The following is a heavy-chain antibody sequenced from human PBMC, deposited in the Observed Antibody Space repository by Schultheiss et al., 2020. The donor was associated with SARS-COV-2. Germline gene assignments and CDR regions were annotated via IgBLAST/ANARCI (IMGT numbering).Heavy chain of an antibody. J-gene: IGHJ4*02. CDR3: ATCAKVTSGPFYFDY. Sequence: SETLSLTCAISGDSVSSNSAAWNWIRQSPSRGLEWLGRTYYRSKWYNDYAVSVKSRITINPDTSKNQFSLQLNSVTPEDTAVYYCATCAKVTSGPFYFDYWGQGTLVTVSS. V-gene: IGHV6-1*01. CDR2: TYYRSKWYN. CDR1: GDSVSSNSAA. D-gene: IGHD1-26*01.